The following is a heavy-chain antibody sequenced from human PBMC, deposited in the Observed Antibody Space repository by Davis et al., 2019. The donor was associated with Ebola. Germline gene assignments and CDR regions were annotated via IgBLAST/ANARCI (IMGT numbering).Heavy chain of an antibody. CDR2: INPSGGST. Sequence: AASVKVSCKASGYTFTSYYMHWVRQAPGQGLEWMGIINPSGGSTSYAQKFQGRVTMTRDTSTSTVYMELSSLRSEDTAVYYCARTREGGLWYYGMDVWGQGTTVTVSS. CDR1: GYTFTSYY. V-gene: IGHV1-46*01. D-gene: IGHD2-8*02. J-gene: IGHJ6*02. CDR3: ARTREGGLWYYGMDV.